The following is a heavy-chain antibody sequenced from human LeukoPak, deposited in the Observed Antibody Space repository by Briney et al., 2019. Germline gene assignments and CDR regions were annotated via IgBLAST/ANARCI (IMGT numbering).Heavy chain of an antibody. D-gene: IGHD4-23*01. V-gene: IGHV4-31*03. CDR3: ARVQATVEYYFDY. CDR2: IYYSGST. CDR1: GGSISSGGYY. J-gene: IGHJ4*02. Sequence: SQTLSLTCTVSGGSISSGGYYWSWIRQHPGKGLEWIGYIYYSGSTYYNPSLKSRVTISVDTSKNQFSLKLSSVTAADTAVYYCARVQATVEYYFDYWDQGTLVTVSS.